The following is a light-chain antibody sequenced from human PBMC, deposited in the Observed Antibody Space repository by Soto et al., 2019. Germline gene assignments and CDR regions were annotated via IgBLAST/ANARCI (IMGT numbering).Light chain of an antibody. CDR3: QQLNTSPVT. J-gene: IGKJ4*01. Sequence: IQLTQSPSSLSASVGDSVTITCRASQGISRYLAWYQQKPGRAPKLLISAASTLQSGVPSRFGGSGSGTHFTLSISSLQPEDFATYYCQQLNTSPVTFGGGTKVEIK. CDR2: AAS. V-gene: IGKV1-9*01. CDR1: QGISRY.